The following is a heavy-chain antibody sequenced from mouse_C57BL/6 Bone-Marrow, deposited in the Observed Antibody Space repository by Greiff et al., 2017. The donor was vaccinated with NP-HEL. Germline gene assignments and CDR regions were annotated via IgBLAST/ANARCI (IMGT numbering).Heavy chain of an antibody. CDR2: ISYDGSN. J-gene: IGHJ3*01. CDR3: ARGAQATAWFAY. CDR1: GYSITSGYY. Sequence: DVKLVESGPGLVKPSQSLSLTCSVTGYSITSGYYWNWIRQFPGNKLEWMGYISYDGSNNYNPSLKNRISITRDTSKNQFFLKLNSVTTEDTATYYCARGAQATAWFAYWGQGTLVTVSA. V-gene: IGHV3-6*01. D-gene: IGHD3-2*02.